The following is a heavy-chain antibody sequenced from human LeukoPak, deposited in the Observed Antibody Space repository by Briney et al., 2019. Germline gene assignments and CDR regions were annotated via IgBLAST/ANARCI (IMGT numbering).Heavy chain of an antibody. CDR2: IYPGDSDT. V-gene: IGHV5-51*01. Sequence: GESLKISCKGSGYSFTSYWIGWVRQTPGKGLEWMGIIYPGDSDTRYSPSFQGQVTISADKSISTAYLQWSSLKASDTAMYYCARLNDCSGGSCYIDYWGQGTLVTVSS. D-gene: IGHD2-15*01. J-gene: IGHJ4*02. CDR3: ARLNDCSGGSCYIDY. CDR1: GYSFTSYW.